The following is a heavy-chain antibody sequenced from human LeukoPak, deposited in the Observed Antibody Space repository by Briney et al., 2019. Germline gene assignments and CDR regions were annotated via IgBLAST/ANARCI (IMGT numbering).Heavy chain of an antibody. CDR1: GFTFGDFA. CDR3: GRALSVQVGLWYFDF. D-gene: IGHD5-18*01. Sequence: GGSLRLSWTGAGFTFGDFAVNWVRQAPGKGLEWVSFITSEAYHGTKEYAASVRGRVFISRDDVNNVDYLQMNSLQAEDTAFYYCGRALSVQVGLWYFDFWGQGPLVTVSS. V-gene: IGHV3-49*04. CDR2: ITSEAYHGTK. J-gene: IGHJ4*02.